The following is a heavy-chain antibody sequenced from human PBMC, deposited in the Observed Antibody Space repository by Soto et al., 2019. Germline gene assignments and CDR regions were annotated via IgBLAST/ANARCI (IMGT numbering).Heavy chain of an antibody. D-gene: IGHD2-8*02. V-gene: IGHV3-73*01. J-gene: IGHJ3*02. CDR2: IRSKANSYAT. CDR3: TRTEYCEDAFDI. CDR1: GFTFSGSA. Sequence: GGSLRLSCAASGFTFSGSAMHWVRQASGKGLEWVGRIRSKANSYATAYAASVKGRFTISRDDSKNTAYLQMNSLKTEDTAVYYWTRTEYCEDAFDIWGQGTMVTVSS.